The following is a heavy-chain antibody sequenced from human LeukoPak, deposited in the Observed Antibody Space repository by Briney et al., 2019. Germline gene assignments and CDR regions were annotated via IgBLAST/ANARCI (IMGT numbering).Heavy chain of an antibody. CDR1: GGSISSYY. D-gene: IGHD6-25*01. CDR3: ARRGRNSSGWQDYL. Sequence: SETLSLTCTVSGGSISSYYWSWIRQPPGKGLEWIANIYHTGSTNYNPSLSSRVTISMDTAKNQFSLKLTSVTAADTAVYYCARRGRNSSGWQDYLWGQGTLVTVSS. CDR2: IYHTGST. J-gene: IGHJ4*02. V-gene: IGHV4-59*01.